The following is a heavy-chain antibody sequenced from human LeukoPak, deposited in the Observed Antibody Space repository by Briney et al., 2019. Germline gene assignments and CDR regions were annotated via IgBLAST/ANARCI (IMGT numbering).Heavy chain of an antibody. D-gene: IGHD3-3*01. V-gene: IGHV4-4*07. CDR1: GYSISSGYY. CDR2: IYSSGST. J-gene: IGHJ6*03. CDR3: ARVVVFGVVSSDYYYYYMDV. Sequence: PSETLSLTCTVSGYSISSGYYWSWIRQPAGKGLEWIGRIYSSGSTNYNPSLKSRVTMSVDTSKNQFSLRLSSVTAADTAVYYCARVVVFGVVSSDYYYYYMDVWGKGTTVTVSS.